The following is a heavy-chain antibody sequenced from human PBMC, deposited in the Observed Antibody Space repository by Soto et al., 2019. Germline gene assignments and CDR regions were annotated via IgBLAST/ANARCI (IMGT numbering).Heavy chain of an antibody. V-gene: IGHV4-59*01. CDR1: GGSISSYY. CDR3: AREAVAGYFDY. CDR2: IYYSGST. D-gene: IGHD6-19*01. J-gene: IGHJ4*02. Sequence: SETQSLTCTVSGGSISSYYWSWIRQPPGKGLEWIGYIYYSGSTNDNPSLKSRVTISIDTSKNQFSLKLSSVTAADTAVYYCAREAVAGYFDYWGQGTLVTVSS.